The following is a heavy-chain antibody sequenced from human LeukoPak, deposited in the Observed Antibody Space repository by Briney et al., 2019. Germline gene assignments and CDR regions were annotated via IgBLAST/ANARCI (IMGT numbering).Heavy chain of an antibody. V-gene: IGHV1-2*02. D-gene: IGHD2-8*01. CDR1: GGTFSSYA. Sequence: ASVTVSCKASGGTFSSYAISWVRQAPGQGLEWMGWINPNSGGTNYAQKFQGRVTMTRDTSISTAYMELSRLRSDDTAVYYYARDLTDRGYCTNGVCYTLFGMDVWGQGTTVTVSS. CDR2: INPNSGGT. J-gene: IGHJ6*02. CDR3: ARDLTDRGYCTNGVCYTLFGMDV.